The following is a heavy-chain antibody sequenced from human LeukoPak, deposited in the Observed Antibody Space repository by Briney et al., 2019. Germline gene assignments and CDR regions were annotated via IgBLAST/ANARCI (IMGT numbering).Heavy chain of an antibody. V-gene: IGHV4-39*07. CDR3: ARVLHGGNSGSSSAFDI. D-gene: IGHD4-23*01. CDR2: IYYSGST. J-gene: IGHJ3*02. CDR1: GGSISSSSYY. Sequence: SETLSLTCTVSGGSISSSSYYWGWVRQPPGKGLGWIGSIYYSGSTYYNPSLKSRVTISVDTSKNQFSLKLSSVTAADTAVYYCARVLHGGNSGSSSAFDIWGQATMVTVSS.